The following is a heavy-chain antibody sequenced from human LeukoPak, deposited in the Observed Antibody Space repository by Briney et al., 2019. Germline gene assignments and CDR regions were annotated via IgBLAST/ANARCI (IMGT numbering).Heavy chain of an antibody. CDR1: GFXFSSYG. V-gene: IGHV3-30*18. CDR3: AKMIASSSSWFPDYYYGMDV. D-gene: IGHD6-13*01. J-gene: IGHJ6*02. Sequence: GGSLRLSCAASGFXFSSYGIHWVRQAPGKGLEWVAVISYDGSNKYYADSVKGRFTISRDNSKNTLYLQMNSLRAEDTAVYYCAKMIASSSSWFPDYYYGMDVWGQGTTVTVSS. CDR2: ISYDGSNK.